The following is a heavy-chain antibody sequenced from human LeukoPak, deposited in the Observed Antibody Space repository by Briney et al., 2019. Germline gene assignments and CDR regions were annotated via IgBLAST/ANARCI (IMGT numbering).Heavy chain of an antibody. CDR2: ISGSGGST. D-gene: IGHD2-15*01. Sequence: PGGSLRLFCAASGFTFCSYAMSWVRQSPGKGLEWVSAISGSGGSTYYADSVKGRFTISRDNSKNTLYVQMNSLRAEDTAVYYCAKDRNVVVVAAPYLDYWGQGTLVTVSS. J-gene: IGHJ4*02. CDR3: AKDRNVVVVAAPYLDY. CDR1: GFTFCSYA. V-gene: IGHV3-23*01.